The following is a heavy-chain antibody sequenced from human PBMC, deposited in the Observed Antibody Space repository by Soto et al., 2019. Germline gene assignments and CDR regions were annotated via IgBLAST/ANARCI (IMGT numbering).Heavy chain of an antibody. V-gene: IGHV1-18*01. CDR1: GYSFTNYG. J-gene: IGHJ6*03. CDR2: ISAYNGNT. D-gene: IGHD6-19*01. Sequence: QDQLVQSGVEVKKPGASVKVSCKASGYSFTNYGITWVRQAPGQGFEWMGWISAYNGNTNYAQKFQGRVTMTTDASTSTAYLELSSRRSDDTAVYYCARDRGVAPPVAGNTHYYYYMDVWGKGTTVTVSS. CDR3: ARDRGVAPPVAGNTHYYYYMDV.